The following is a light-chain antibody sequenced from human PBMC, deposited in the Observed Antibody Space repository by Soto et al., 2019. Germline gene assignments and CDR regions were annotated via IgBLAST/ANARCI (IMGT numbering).Light chain of an antibody. Sequence: QSALTQPASVSGSPGQSITISCTGTSSDVGGYNYVSWYQQHPGKAPKLMIYDVSNRPSGVSNRFSGSKSGNTASLTISWLQAEDEADYYCSSYTSSSTRDFGTGTKLTVL. CDR1: SSDVGGYNY. CDR2: DVS. V-gene: IGLV2-14*01. CDR3: SSYTSSSTRD. J-gene: IGLJ1*01.